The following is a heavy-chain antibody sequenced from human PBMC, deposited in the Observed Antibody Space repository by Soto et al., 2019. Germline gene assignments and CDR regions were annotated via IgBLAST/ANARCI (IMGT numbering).Heavy chain of an antibody. Sequence: EVQLVESGGGLVQPGGSLRLSCAASGFTFNSNWMSWVRQAPGRGLEWVANINQDGTEKYDVDSVKGRFTISRDNTKNSLILQLRSLRAEDTALYFCVKTSRSSSSDDWGQGTLVTVSS. CDR1: GFTFNSNW. CDR2: INQDGTEK. D-gene: IGHD6-6*01. CDR3: VKTSRSSSSDD. V-gene: IGHV3-7*05. J-gene: IGHJ4*02.